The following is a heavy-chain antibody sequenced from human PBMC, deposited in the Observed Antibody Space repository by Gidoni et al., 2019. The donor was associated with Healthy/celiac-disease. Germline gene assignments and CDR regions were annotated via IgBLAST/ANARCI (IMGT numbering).Heavy chain of an antibody. CDR1: GFSFSSYG. CDR3: AKVAVAGDSYFDY. V-gene: IGHV3-30*18. D-gene: IGHD6-19*01. CDR2: ISYDGSNK. Sequence: VQLVESGGGVVQPGRSVSISCSASGFSFSSYGMHWVRQAPGKGLEWVAVISYDGSNKYYADSGKGRFTISRDNSKNTLYLQMNSLRAEDTAVYYCAKVAVAGDSYFDYWGQGTLVTVSS. J-gene: IGHJ4*02.